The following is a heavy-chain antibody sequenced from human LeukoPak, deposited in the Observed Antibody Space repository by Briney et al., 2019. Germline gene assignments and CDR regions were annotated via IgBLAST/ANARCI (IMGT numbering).Heavy chain of an antibody. J-gene: IGHJ4*02. D-gene: IGHD1-26*01. CDR1: GGSISSSSYY. V-gene: IGHV4-39*07. Sequence: SETLSLTCPVSGGSISSSSYYWGWIRQPPGKGLEWIGSIYYSGSTYYNPSLKSRVTISVDTSQNQFSLKLSSVTAADTAVYYCARDIVGASLFDYWGQGTLVTVSS. CDR3: ARDIVGASLFDY. CDR2: IYYSGST.